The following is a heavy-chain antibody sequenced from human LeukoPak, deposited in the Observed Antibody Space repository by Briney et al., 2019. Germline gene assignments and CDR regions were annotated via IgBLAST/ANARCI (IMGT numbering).Heavy chain of an antibody. V-gene: IGHV1-8*03. CDR1: GYTFTSYD. Sequence: ASVKVSCKASGYTFTSYDINWVRQATGQGLEWMGWMNPNSGNTGYAQKFQGRVTITRNTSISTAYMELSSLRSEDTAVYYCARGNRGSSSFDYWGQGTLVTVCS. D-gene: IGHD6-6*01. J-gene: IGHJ4*02. CDR2: MNPNSGNT. CDR3: ARGNRGSSSFDY.